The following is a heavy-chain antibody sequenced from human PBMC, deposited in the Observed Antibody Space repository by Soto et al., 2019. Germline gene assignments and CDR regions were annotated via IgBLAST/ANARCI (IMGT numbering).Heavy chain of an antibody. J-gene: IGHJ6*02. CDR2: ISWDGGST. CDR1: GFTFDDYT. CDR3: AKDMGGSYYPQSVGYYYGMDV. V-gene: IGHV3-43*01. D-gene: IGHD1-26*01. Sequence: PGGSLRLSCAASGFTFDDYTMHWVRQAPGKGLEWVSLISWDGGSTYYADSVKGRFTISRDNSKNSLYLQMNSLRTEDTALYYCAKDMGGSYYPQSVGYYYGMDVWGQGTTVTVSS.